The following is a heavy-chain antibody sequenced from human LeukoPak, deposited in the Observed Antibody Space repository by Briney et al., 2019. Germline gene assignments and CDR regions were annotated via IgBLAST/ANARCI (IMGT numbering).Heavy chain of an antibody. D-gene: IGHD2-2*01. CDR3: ARDGEDIVVVPAAHDVWFDP. V-gene: IGHV1-18*01. CDR2: ISAYNGNT. J-gene: IGHJ5*02. Sequence: ASVKVSCKASGYTFTSCGISWVRQAPGQGLEWMGWISAYNGNTNYAQKLQGRVTMTTDTSTSTAYMELRSLRSDDTAVYYCARDGEDIVVVPAAHDVWFDPWGQGTLVTVSS. CDR1: GYTFTSCG.